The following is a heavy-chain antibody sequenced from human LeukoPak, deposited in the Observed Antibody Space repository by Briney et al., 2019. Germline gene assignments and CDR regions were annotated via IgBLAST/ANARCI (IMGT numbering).Heavy chain of an antibody. Sequence: SETLSLXCTVSGGSISSGDYYWSWIRQPPGKGLEWIGYIYYSGITYYNPSLKSQVTISVDTSKNQFSLKLSSVTAADTAVYYCASGGYCSSTSCYRAWFDPWGQGTLVTVSS. D-gene: IGHD2-2*01. CDR3: ASGGYCSSTSCYRAWFDP. V-gene: IGHV4-30-4*08. CDR2: IYYSGIT. CDR1: GGSISSGDYY. J-gene: IGHJ5*02.